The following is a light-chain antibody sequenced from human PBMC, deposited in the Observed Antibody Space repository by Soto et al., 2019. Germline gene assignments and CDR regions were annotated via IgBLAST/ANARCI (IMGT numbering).Light chain of an antibody. CDR2: DAS. J-gene: IGKJ4*01. CDR3: QQISSYPPT. Sequence: EFVLTQSPCTLSFSPGERATLSCRASQTVSNNYLAWYQQKPGQAPRLLIYDASSRATGIPDRFSGSGSGTDFTLTISSLQPEDFAVYYCQQISSYPPTFGGGTKVDIK. CDR1: QTVSNNY. V-gene: IGKV3-20*01.